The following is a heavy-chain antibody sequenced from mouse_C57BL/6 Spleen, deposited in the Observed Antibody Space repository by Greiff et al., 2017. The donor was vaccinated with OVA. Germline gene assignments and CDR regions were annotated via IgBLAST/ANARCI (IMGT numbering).Heavy chain of an antibody. J-gene: IGHJ4*01. V-gene: IGHV5-4*03. Sequence: EVNVVESGGGLVKPGGSLKLSCAASGFTFSSYAMSWVRQTPEKRLEWVATISDGGSYTYYPDNVKGRFTISRDNAKNNLYLQMSHLKSEDTAMYYCAREDSNSYYYAMDYWGQGTSVTVSS. CDR2: ISDGGSYT. D-gene: IGHD2-5*01. CDR1: GFTFSSYA. CDR3: AREDSNSYYYAMDY.